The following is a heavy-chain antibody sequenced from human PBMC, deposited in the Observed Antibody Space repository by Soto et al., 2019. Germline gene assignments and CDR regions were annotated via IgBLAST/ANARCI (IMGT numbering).Heavy chain of an antibody. CDR1: GGSIKPDNW. CDR2: IYHSGSA. J-gene: IGHJ4*02. V-gene: IGHV4-4*01. CDR3: ARADSVLIAQVFVL. D-gene: IGHD2-21*01. Sequence: PSETQSLPSDVPGGSIKPDNWWTWVRQSPGKGLEWIGEIYHSGSALYNPSLNNRLTISIDKSKKQFSLTLTSVTAADTALYCCARADSVLIAQVFVLWGQGIQVTVSS.